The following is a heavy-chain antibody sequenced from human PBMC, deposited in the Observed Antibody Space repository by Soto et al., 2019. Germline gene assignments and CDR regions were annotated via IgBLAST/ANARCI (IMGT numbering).Heavy chain of an antibody. CDR3: AKDRPSGSRPYYYGMDV. Sequence: QVQLVESGGGVVQPGRSLRLSCAASGFTFSSYGMHWVRQAPGKGLEWVAVISYDGSNKYYADSVKGRFTISRDNSKNPRYLQMNSLRAEDTAVYYCAKDRPSGSRPYYYGMDVWGQGTTVTVSS. V-gene: IGHV3-30*18. J-gene: IGHJ6*02. D-gene: IGHD1-26*01. CDR2: ISYDGSNK. CDR1: GFTFSSYG.